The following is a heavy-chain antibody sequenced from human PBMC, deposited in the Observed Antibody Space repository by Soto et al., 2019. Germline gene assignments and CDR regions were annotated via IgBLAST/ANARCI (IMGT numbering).Heavy chain of an antibody. D-gene: IGHD3-22*01. CDR2: VSYDGSNQ. V-gene: IGHV3-30-3*01. CDR1: GFIFSNYA. CDR3: ARDRVYYYDNSGYYNFDY. J-gene: IGHJ4*02. Sequence: QVQLVESGGGVVQPGRSLRVSCAASGFIFSNYAMHWVRQAPGKGLEWVAVVSYDGSNQFYAESVKGRFTISRDSSNTTLYLQMNNLREEDTAVYYCARDRVYYYDNSGYYNFDYWGQGTLVIVSS.